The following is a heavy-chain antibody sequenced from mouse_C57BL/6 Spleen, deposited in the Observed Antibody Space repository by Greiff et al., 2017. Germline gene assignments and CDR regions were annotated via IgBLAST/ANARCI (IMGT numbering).Heavy chain of an antibody. CDR3: ARGPHYYGSSYWYFDV. J-gene: IGHJ1*03. Sequence: QVQLKQPGAELVMPGASVKLSCKASGYTFTSYWMHWVKQRPGQGLEWIGEIDPSDSYTNYNQKFKGKSTLTVDKSSSTAYMQLSSLTSEDSAVYYCARGPHYYGSSYWYFDVWGTGTTVTVSS. CDR2: IDPSDSYT. V-gene: IGHV1-69*01. CDR1: GYTFTSYW. D-gene: IGHD1-1*01.